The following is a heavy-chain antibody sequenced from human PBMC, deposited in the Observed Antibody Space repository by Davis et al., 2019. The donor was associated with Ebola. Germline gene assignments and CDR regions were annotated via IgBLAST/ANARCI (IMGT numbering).Heavy chain of an antibody. CDR3: ARDQGLGATIPGY. J-gene: IGHJ4*02. CDR1: GYTFTSYG. Sequence: ASVKVSCKASGYTFTSYGITWVRQAPGQGLEWMGWINPHNGNTNYAQNVQGRVTMTTDTSTTTVYMEVRSLRSDDTALYYCARDQGLGATIPGYWGQGTLVTVSS. D-gene: IGHD1-26*01. V-gene: IGHV1-18*04. CDR2: INPHNGNT.